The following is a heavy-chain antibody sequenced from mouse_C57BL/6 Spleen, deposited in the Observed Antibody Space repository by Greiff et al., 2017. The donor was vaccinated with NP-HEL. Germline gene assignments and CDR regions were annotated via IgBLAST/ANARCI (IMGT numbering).Heavy chain of an antibody. CDR2: INPSSGYT. CDR1: GYTFTSYW. Sequence: QVQLKQSGAELAKPGASVKLSCKASGYTFTSYWMHWVKQRPGQGLEWIGYINPSSGYTKYNQKFKDKATLTADKSSSTAYMQLSSLTYEDSAVYYCARSLYYDYYAMDYWGQGTSVTVSS. CDR3: ARSLYYDYYAMDY. J-gene: IGHJ4*01. D-gene: IGHD2-1*01. V-gene: IGHV1-7*01.